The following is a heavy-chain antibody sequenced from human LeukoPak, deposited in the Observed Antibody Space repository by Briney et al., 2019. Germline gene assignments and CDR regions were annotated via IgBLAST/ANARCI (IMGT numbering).Heavy chain of an antibody. D-gene: IGHD2-15*01. CDR1: GGTFSSYA. CDR2: IIPIFGVA. V-gene: IGHV1-69*04. Sequence: SVKVSCKASGGTFSSYAISWVRQAPGQGLEWMGRIIPIFGVANYAQKFQGRVTITADKSTSTAYMELSSLRSEDTAVYYCARPRGRKNCSGGSCYSALFDYWGQGTLVTVSS. CDR3: ARPRGRKNCSGGSCYSALFDY. J-gene: IGHJ4*02.